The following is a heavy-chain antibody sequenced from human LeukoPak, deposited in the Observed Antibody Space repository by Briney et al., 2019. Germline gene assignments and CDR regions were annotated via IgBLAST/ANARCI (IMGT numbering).Heavy chain of an antibody. CDR3: AKSIAAVSEFDY. V-gene: IGHV3-23*01. D-gene: IGHD6-13*01. Sequence: PSETLSLTCAVYGGSFSGYYWSWVRQAPGKGLEWVSAISGSGGSTYYADSVKGRFTISRDNSKNTLYLQMNSLRAEDTAVYYCAKSIAAVSEFDYWGQGTLVTVSS. J-gene: IGHJ4*02. CDR2: ISGSGGST. CDR1: GGSFSGYY.